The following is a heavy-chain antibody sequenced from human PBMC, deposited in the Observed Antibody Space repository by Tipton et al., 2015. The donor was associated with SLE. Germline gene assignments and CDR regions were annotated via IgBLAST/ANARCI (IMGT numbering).Heavy chain of an antibody. D-gene: IGHD4-17*01. Sequence: GLVKPSETLSLTCNVSGVSISSSYWSWIRQPAGRGLEWIGRIYSSGDRDYNPSLRSRVTMSIDASQNRVSLRLKSVSAADTAVYYCARGSDGEYVRYFDVWGPGTLVTVPS. V-gene: IGHV4-4*07. CDR2: IYSSGDR. CDR1: GVSISSSY. CDR3: ARGSDGEYVRYFDV. J-gene: IGHJ2*01.